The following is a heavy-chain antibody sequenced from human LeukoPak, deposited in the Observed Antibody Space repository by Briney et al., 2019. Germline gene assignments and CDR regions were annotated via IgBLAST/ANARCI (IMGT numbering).Heavy chain of an antibody. V-gene: IGHV4-31*03. CDR3: ARGGSSSWFDY. CDR2: IYYSGST. Sequence: SETLSLTYTVSGGSISSGGYYWSWIRQHPGKGLEWIGYIYYSGSTYYNPSLKSRVTISVDTSKNQFSLKLSSVTAADTAVYYCARGGSSSWFDYWGQGTLVTVSS. J-gene: IGHJ4*02. D-gene: IGHD6-13*01. CDR1: GGSISSGGYY.